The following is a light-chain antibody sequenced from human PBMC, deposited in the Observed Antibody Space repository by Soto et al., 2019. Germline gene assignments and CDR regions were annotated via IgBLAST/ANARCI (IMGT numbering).Light chain of an antibody. J-gene: IGLJ3*02. CDR2: KDS. Sequence: SYELTQPSSVSVSPGQTARITCSGDVLAKKYARWFQQKPGRAPVLVIYKDSERPSGIPERFSGSSSGTTVTLTISGAQVEDEADYYCYPAADNNLGVFGGGTKLTVL. CDR1: VLAKKY. CDR3: YPAADNNLGV. V-gene: IGLV3-27*01.